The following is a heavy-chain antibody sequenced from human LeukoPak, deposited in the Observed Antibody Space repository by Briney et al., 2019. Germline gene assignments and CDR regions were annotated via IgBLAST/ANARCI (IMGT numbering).Heavy chain of an antibody. CDR2: INPNSGGT. D-gene: IGHD2-8*01. V-gene: IGHV1-2*02. Sequence: ASVKVSCTASGYTFTGYYMHWVRQAPGQGLEWMGWINPNSGGTNYAQKSQGRVTMTRDTSISTAYMELSRLRSDDTAVYYCARVPSKICCTNGVCYTGGYYYYMDVWGKGTTVTVSS. CDR1: GYTFTGYY. J-gene: IGHJ6*03. CDR3: ARVPSKICCTNGVCYTGGYYYYMDV.